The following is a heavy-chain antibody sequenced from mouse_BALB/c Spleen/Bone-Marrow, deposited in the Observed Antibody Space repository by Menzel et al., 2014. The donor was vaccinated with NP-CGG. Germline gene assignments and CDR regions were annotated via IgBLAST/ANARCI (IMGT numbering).Heavy chain of an antibody. Sequence: VQLQQSGPELVKPGASLKISCKASGYTFTSYGMHWVKQKPGQGLEWIGNINPYNDGTKYNEKFNGKATLTSDISSSTAYMELRSLSSEDSAVYYCERRGYDEGYYGMDYWGQGTPVTASS. CDR1: GYTFTSYG. J-gene: IGHJ4*01. CDR2: INPYNDGT. V-gene: IGHV1-14*01. CDR3: ERRGYDEGYYGMDY. D-gene: IGHD2-14*01.